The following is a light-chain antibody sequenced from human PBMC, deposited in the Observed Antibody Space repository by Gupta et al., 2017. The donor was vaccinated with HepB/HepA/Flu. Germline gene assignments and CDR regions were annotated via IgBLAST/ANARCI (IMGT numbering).Light chain of an antibody. V-gene: IGKV1-5*03. CDR2: QAS. Sequence: DIQMTQSPSTLSTSVGDRVTITCRASQSVNSWLAWYQQKPGQAPKLLIYQASTLESGVPSRSSGSGSGTEFTLTISSLQPDDFATYYCKQYERYPCTFGPGTKVDIK. CDR1: QSVNSW. CDR3: KQYERYPCT. J-gene: IGKJ3*01.